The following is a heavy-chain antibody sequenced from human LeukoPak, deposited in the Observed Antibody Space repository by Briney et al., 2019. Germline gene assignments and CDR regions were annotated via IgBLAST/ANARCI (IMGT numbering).Heavy chain of an antibody. Sequence: PSETLSLTCTVSGGSISSYYWSWIRQPPGKGLEWIRYIYYSGSTNYNPSLKSRVTISQDTSKNQFSLKLSSVTAADTAVYYCAKNYDSSGYTTFAYWGRGTLVTVSS. CDR2: IYYSGST. D-gene: IGHD3-22*01. CDR1: GGSISSYY. J-gene: IGHJ4*02. V-gene: IGHV4-59*01. CDR3: AKNYDSSGYTTFAY.